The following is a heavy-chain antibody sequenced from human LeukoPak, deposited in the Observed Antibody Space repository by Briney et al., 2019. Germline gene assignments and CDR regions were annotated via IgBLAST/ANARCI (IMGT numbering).Heavy chain of an antibody. V-gene: IGHV3-74*01. CDR3: ARAIASQFMGAYDY. J-gene: IGHJ4*02. D-gene: IGHD1-26*01. CDR2: INSDGTGI. CDR1: GFTFSSYW. Sequence: GGSLRLSCAASGFTFSSYWMYWVRQAPGKGLVWVSRINSDGTGITYADSVKGRFTISRDNAKNTLYLQMNSLGAEDTAVYYCARAIASQFMGAYDYWGQGTLVTVSS.